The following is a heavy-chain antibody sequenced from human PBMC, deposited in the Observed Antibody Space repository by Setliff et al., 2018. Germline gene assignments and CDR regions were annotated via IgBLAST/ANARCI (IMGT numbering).Heavy chain of an antibody. J-gene: IGHJ3*01. Sequence: SETLSLTCAVYGDSFSDYYWSWIRQPPGKGLEWIEEINHRGSTNYSPSLRSRVTMSVDTSKKQLSLKLSTVTAADTAVYYCSAVAAYTGRNMGSKGTDAYYLWGQGTMVTVSS. CDR3: SAVAAYTGRNMGSKGTDAYYL. D-gene: IGHD1-1*01. CDR1: GDSFSDYY. V-gene: IGHV4-34*07. CDR2: INHRGST.